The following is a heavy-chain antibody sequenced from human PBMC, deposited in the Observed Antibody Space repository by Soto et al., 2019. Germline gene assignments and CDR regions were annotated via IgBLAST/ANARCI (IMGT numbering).Heavy chain of an antibody. Sequence: GESPKISCKGSGYNFTSYWIGWVRQMPGKGLEWMGIIYPGDSDTRYSPSFQGLVTISADKSISTAFLQWSSLKASDTAMFYCARTYYYDSSDYYPFDFWGQGTLVTVSS. CDR2: IYPGDSDT. J-gene: IGHJ4*02. CDR3: ARTYYYDSSDYYPFDF. CDR1: GYNFTSYW. D-gene: IGHD3-22*01. V-gene: IGHV5-51*01.